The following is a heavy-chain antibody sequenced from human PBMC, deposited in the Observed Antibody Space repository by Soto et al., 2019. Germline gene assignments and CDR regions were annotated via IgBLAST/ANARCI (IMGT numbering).Heavy chain of an antibody. V-gene: IGHV4-31*03. Sequence: LALTCTVSGGSISSGGYYWSWIRQHPGRGLEWIGYIYYNGNTYYNPSLKSRVTVSVDTSKNQFSLNVRSVTAADTAVYYCARCSLVVIPVPGFDPWGQGTLVTVSS. CDR2: IYYNGNT. CDR1: GGSISSGGYY. D-gene: IGHD2-15*01. CDR3: ARCSLVVIPVPGFDP. J-gene: IGHJ5*02.